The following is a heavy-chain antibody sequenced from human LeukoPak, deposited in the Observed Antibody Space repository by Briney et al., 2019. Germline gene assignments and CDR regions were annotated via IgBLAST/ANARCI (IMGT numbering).Heavy chain of an antibody. D-gene: IGHD3-3*01. Sequence: ASVKVSCKASGYTFTNFYMHWVRQAPGQGLEWMGMINPNDGSTSYAQRLRGRVTMTTDTSTSTAYMELRSLRSDDTAVYYCARDVSDFWSFSKYYYMDVWGKGTTVSVSS. J-gene: IGHJ6*03. CDR2: INPNDGST. CDR3: ARDVSDFWSFSKYYYMDV. CDR1: GYTFTNFY. V-gene: IGHV1-46*04.